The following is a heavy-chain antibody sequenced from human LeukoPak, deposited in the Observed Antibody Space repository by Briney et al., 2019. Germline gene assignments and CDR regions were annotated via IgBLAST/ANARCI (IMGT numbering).Heavy chain of an antibody. Sequence: SETLSLTCSVSGDSVRNDFYYWGWIRQPPGKGLEWVACLSHAGNTWYNPSLESRLSISVDTSKNQFSLKFSSVAAADTALYWCARHNAPRRVGFDFWGQGILVTVSS. J-gene: IGHJ4*02. D-gene: IGHD2-2*01. CDR1: GDSVRNDFYY. CDR3: ARHNAPRRVGFDF. CDR2: LSHAGNT. V-gene: IGHV4-39*01.